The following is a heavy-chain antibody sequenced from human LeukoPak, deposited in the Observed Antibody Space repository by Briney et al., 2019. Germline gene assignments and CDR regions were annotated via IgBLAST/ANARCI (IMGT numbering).Heavy chain of an antibody. CDR1: GVSISTSRYY. J-gene: IGHJ4*02. Sequence: PSETLSLTCTVSGVSISTSRYYWGWIRQPPGKGLEWIGYIYYSGSTNYNPSLKSRVTISVDTSKNQFSLKLSSVTAADTAVYYCAREGHSSSWDYYFDCWGQGTLVTVSS. D-gene: IGHD6-13*01. CDR3: AREGHSSSWDYYFDC. CDR2: IYYSGST. V-gene: IGHV4-61*01.